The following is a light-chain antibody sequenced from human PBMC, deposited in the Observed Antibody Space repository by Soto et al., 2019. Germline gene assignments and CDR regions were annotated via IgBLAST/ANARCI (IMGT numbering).Light chain of an antibody. V-gene: IGKV4-1*01. CDR1: QSVLYSSNNKNC. Sequence: DIVMTQSPDSLAVSLGEWATINCKSSQSVLYSSNNKNCLAWYQQKPGQPPELLIYWASTRESGVPDRFSGSGSGTDFTRTISSLQPEDVETYYCQKYNSATQTFGQGTKVDIK. CDR2: WAS. CDR3: QKYNSATQT. J-gene: IGKJ1*01.